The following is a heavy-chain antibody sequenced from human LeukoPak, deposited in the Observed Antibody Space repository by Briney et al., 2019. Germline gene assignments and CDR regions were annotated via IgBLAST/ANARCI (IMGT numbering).Heavy chain of an antibody. CDR1: GGTFSSYA. CDR3: ARGLPNYYGSGSYPYYFDY. CDR2: IIPIFGTA. Sequence: SVTVSCKASGGTFSSYAISWVRQAPGQGLEWVGGIIPIFGTANYAQKFQGRVTITTDESTSTAYMELSSLRSEDTAVYYCARGLPNYYGSGSYPYYFDYWGQGTLVTVSS. D-gene: IGHD3-10*01. J-gene: IGHJ4*02. V-gene: IGHV1-69*05.